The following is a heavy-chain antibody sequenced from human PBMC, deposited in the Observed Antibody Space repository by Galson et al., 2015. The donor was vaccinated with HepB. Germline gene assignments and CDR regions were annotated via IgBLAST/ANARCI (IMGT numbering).Heavy chain of an antibody. CDR1: GFTFSSYG. V-gene: IGHV3-23*01. CDR3: AKATIAAAGASSYYMDV. Sequence: SLRLSCAASGFTFSSYGMSWVRQAPGKGLGWVSGISGSGGSTLYADPVKGRFTISRDNSKNTLSLQMNSLRAEDTAVYYCAKATIAAAGASSYYMDVWGKGTTVTVSS. J-gene: IGHJ6*03. CDR2: ISGSGGST. D-gene: IGHD6-13*01.